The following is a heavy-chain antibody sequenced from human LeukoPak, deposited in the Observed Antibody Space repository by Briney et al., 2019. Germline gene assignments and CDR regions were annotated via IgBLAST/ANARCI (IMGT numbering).Heavy chain of an antibody. D-gene: IGHD5-24*01. Sequence: SETLSLTCTVSGDSISSYFWNWIRRPPGKALEWIGHIYYNGNTNYNPSLESRVTISVDTSKNQFSLRLNSVTAADTAVYYCARVNGYPKYYFYGLDVWGRGTSVTVSS. CDR3: ARVNGYPKYYFYGLDV. CDR2: IYYNGNT. J-gene: IGHJ6*02. V-gene: IGHV4-59*01. CDR1: GDSISSYF.